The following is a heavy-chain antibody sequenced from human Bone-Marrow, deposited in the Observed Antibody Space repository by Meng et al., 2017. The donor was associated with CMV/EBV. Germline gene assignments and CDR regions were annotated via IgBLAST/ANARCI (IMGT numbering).Heavy chain of an antibody. CDR2: IYYSGST. CDR3: SRLNHYCSSTSCYTPYVFDI. J-gene: IGHJ3*02. V-gene: IGHV4-59*01. Sequence: SEPLSLTCTVSGGSISSYYWSWIRKPPGKGLEWIGYIYYSGSTNYNPSLKSRVTISVDTSKNQFTLKLRPVTAADTAVYYCSRLNHYCSSTSCYTPYVFDIWGQGTMVTVSS. CDR1: GGSISSYY. D-gene: IGHD2-2*02.